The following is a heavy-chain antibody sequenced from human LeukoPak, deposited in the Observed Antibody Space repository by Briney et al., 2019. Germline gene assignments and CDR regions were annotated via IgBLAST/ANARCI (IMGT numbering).Heavy chain of an antibody. D-gene: IGHD3-10*01. J-gene: IGHJ6*02. V-gene: IGHV1-69*04. CDR1: GGTFISYA. CDR3: ASRITMDGMDV. Sequence: GSSVKVSCKASGGTFISYAISWVRQAPGQGLEWMGRIIPILGIANYAQKFQGRVTITADKSTSTAYMELSSLRSEDTAVYYCASRITMDGMDVWGQGTTVTVSS. CDR2: IIPILGIA.